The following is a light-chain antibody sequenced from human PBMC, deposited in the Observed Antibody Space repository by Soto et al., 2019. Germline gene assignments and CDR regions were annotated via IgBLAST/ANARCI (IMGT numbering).Light chain of an antibody. CDR2: ENN. CDR1: SSNIGNNY. CDR3: GTWDSSLSARV. V-gene: IGLV1-51*02. J-gene: IGLJ3*02. Sequence: QSVLTQPPSVSAAPGQKVTISCSGSSSNIGNNYVSWYQQFPGTAPKLLIYENNKRPSGIPDRFSGSKSGTSATLGITGLQTVDEADYYCGTWDSSLSARVFGGGTKLTVL.